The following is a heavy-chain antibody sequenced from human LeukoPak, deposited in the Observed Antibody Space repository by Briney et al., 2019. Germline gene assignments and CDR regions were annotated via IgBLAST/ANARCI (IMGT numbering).Heavy chain of an antibody. CDR2: ISYDGSNK. D-gene: IGHD3-10*01. V-gene: IGHV3-30*18. CDR3: AKDHPDYSYYFDY. J-gene: IGHJ4*02. Sequence: PGGSLRLSCAASGFTFSSYGMPWVRQAPGKGLEWVAVISYDGSNKYYADSVKGRFTISRDNSKNTLYLQMNSLRAEDTAVYYCAKDHPDYSYYFDYWGQGTLVTVSS. CDR1: GFTFSSYG.